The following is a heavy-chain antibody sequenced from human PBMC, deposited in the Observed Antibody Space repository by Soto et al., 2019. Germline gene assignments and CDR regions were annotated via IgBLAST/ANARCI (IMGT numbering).Heavy chain of an antibody. CDR3: ARGEDYGYRYINYGLDV. V-gene: IGHV3-30-3*01. D-gene: IGHD5-18*01. CDR2: ISFDGTKK. Sequence: QAQLVESGGGVVQPGRSLRLSCAASGFTFNIYALHWVRQAPGKGLEWVAVISFDGTKKYYSDSVKGRFTISRDNLKNTLYLQMNNPRVEAAAVYYCARGEDYGYRYINYGLDVWGRGTTVTVSS. CDR1: GFTFNIYA. J-gene: IGHJ6*02.